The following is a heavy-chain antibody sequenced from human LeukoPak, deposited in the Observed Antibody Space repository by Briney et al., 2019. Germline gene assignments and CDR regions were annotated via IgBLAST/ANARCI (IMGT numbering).Heavy chain of an antibody. CDR1: GFTFSSYA. D-gene: IGHD2-15*01. J-gene: IGHJ4*02. V-gene: IGHV3-23*01. Sequence: GGSLRLSCAAPGFTFSSYAMSWVRQAPGKGLEWVSAISGSGGSTYYADSVKGRFTISRDNSKNTLYLQMNSLRAEDMAVYYCAKGFRGSRIDYWGQGTLVTVSS. CDR3: AKGFRGSRIDY. CDR2: ISGSGGST.